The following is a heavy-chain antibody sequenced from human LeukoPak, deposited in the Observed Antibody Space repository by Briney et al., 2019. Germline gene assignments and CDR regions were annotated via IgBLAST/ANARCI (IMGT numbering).Heavy chain of an antibody. J-gene: IGHJ4*02. Sequence: SVKVSCKASGYTFTSLDINWVRQATGQGLEWMGGIIPIFGTANYAQKFQGRVTITADESTSTAYMELSSLRSEDTAVYYCARGVGSSSISGYWGQGTLVTVSS. CDR2: IIPIFGTA. D-gene: IGHD6-6*01. CDR1: GYTFTSLD. CDR3: ARGVGSSSISGY. V-gene: IGHV1-69*13.